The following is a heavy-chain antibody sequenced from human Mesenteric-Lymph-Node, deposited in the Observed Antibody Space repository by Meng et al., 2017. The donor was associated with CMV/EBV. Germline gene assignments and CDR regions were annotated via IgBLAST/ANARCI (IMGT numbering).Heavy chain of an antibody. CDR1: GCGFSAYD. J-gene: IGHJ4*02. CDR3: ARHQRWLKVEGGFNY. CDR2: IKHSGSM. Sequence: QNGVGVLLKPSETLTLTGAVDGCGFSAYDWSWIRQPAGKGLEWIREIKHSGSMNYYPSLKNRVTISVNTSKNQFSLKLSSVTAANTAVYYCARHQRWLKVEGGFNYWGQGTLVTVSS. D-gene: IGHD4-23*01. V-gene: IGHV4-34*01.